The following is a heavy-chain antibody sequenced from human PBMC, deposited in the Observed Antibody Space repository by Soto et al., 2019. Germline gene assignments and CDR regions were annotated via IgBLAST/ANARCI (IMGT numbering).Heavy chain of an antibody. CDR3: ARDRGYSYGYDAFDI. CDR1: GITFSSYW. CDR2: IKQDGSEK. J-gene: IGHJ3*02. Sequence: GGSLRLSCAASGITFSSYWMSWVRQAPGKGLEWVANIKQDGSEKYYVDSVKGRFTISRDNAKNSLYLQMNSLRAEDTAVYYCARDRGYSYGYDAFDIWGQGTMVTVSS. V-gene: IGHV3-7*03. D-gene: IGHD5-18*01.